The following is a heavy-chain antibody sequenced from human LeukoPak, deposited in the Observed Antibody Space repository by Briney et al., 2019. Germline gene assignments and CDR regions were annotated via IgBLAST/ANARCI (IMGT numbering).Heavy chain of an antibody. V-gene: IGHV4-38-2*01. D-gene: IGHD6-6*01. Sequence: PETLSLTCAVSGYSISSGYYWGWIRQPPGKGLEWIGSIYHSGSTYYNPSLKSRVTISVDTSKNQFSLKLSSVTAADTAVYYCARAIAARPTSPWGYWGQGTLVTVSS. CDR1: GYSISSGYY. CDR3: ARAIAARPTSPWGY. J-gene: IGHJ4*02. CDR2: IYHSGST.